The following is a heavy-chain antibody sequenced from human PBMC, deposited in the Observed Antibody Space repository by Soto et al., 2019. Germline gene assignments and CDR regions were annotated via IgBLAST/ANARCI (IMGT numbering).Heavy chain of an antibody. CDR3: ATDPRAAAGT. J-gene: IGHJ4*02. Sequence: PGGSLILSCGASGFPFSTYNMDWVRQAPGEGLEWVSSISSSSSYIYYADSVKGRFTISRDNAKNSLYLQMNSLRAEDTAVYYCATDPRAAAGTWGQGILVTVSS. CDR2: ISSSSSYI. V-gene: IGHV3-21*01. D-gene: IGHD6-13*01. CDR1: GFPFSTYN.